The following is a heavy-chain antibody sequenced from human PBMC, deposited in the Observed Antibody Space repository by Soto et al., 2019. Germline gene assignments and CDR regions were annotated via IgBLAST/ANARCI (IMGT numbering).Heavy chain of an antibody. CDR3: ARDGDSPRDY. CDR2: ISAYNGNT. J-gene: IGHJ4*02. V-gene: IGHV1-18*04. CDR1: GYTFTSYG. Sequence: GASVKVSCKASGYTFTSYGISWVRQAPGQGLEWMGWISAYNGNTNYAQKFQGRVTITRDTSASTAYMELSSLRSEDTAVYYCARDGDSPRDYWGQGTLVTVSS. D-gene: IGHD7-27*01.